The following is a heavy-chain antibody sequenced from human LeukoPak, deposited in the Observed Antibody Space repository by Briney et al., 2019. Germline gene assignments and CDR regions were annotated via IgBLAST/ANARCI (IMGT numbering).Heavy chain of an antibody. J-gene: IGHJ6*04. CDR2: IRFDGNTQ. CDR3: AELGITMIGGV. CDR1: GFTFATFG. D-gene: IGHD3-10*02. Sequence: PGGSLRLSCAASGFTFATFGIHWVRQAPGKGLEWVAFIRFDGNTQYYADSVKGRFTISRDNAKNSLYLQMNSLRAEDTAVYYCAELGITMIGGVWGKGTTVTISS. V-gene: IGHV3-30*02.